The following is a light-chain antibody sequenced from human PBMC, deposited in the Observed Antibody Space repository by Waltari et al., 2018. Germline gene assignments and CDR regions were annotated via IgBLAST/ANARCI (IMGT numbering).Light chain of an antibody. CDR2: WAS. CDR1: QSLLHTNNKNY. Sequence: DIVVTQSPDSLAVSLGERATMNCKSSQSLLHTNNKNYLAWYQLRPGQPPKLLIYWASTRESGVPGRFSGSGSGTDFTLTISGLQPDDFATYYCQQYYSYPITFGGGTKVEIK. V-gene: IGKV4-1*01. J-gene: IGKJ4*01. CDR3: QQYYSYPIT.